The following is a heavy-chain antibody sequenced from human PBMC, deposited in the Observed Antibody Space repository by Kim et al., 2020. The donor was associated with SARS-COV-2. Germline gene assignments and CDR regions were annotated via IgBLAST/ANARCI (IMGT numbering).Heavy chain of an antibody. V-gene: IGHV3-30-3*01. D-gene: IGHD6-19*01. Sequence: GGSLRLSCAASGFTFSSYAMHWVRQAPGKGLEWVAVISYDGSNKYYADSVKGRFTISRDNSKNTLYLQMNSLRVEDTAVYYCARDASSYSGGWFFFYYG. CDR1: GFTFSSYA. CDR3: ARDASSYSGGWFFFYYG. CDR2: ISYDGSNK. J-gene: IGHJ6*01.